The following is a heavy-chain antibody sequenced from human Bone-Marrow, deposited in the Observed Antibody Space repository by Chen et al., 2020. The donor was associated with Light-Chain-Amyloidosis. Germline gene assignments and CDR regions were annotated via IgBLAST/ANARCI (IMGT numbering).Heavy chain of an antibody. CDR2: IYPDDSDA. CDR3: ARRRDGYNFDY. J-gene: IGHJ4*02. Sequence: EVQLEQSGPEVKKPGESLKISCKGSGNTFPNYWIGWVRQMPGKGPEWMGVIYPDDSDARYSPSFEGQVTISADKSITTAYLQWRSLKASDTAMYYCARRRDGYNFDYWGQGTLVTVSS. D-gene: IGHD5-12*01. V-gene: IGHV5-51*01. CDR1: GNTFPNYW.